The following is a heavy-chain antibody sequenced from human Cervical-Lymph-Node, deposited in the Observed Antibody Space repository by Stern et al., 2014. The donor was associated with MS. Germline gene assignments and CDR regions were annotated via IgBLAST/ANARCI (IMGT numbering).Heavy chain of an antibody. CDR1: GFNFRTYW. J-gene: IGHJ4*02. CDR2: INGDGTVS. D-gene: IGHD1-1*01. V-gene: IGHV3-74*02. Sequence: EVQLVESGGGIVQPGGSLMISCVASGFNFRTYWMHWVRQGPGKGLEWVSRINGDGTVSTYEDSVRGRFTISRNNANNTMSLQLDNLRVEDTAIYYCASAYRASWGQGTLVTVST. CDR3: ASAYRAS.